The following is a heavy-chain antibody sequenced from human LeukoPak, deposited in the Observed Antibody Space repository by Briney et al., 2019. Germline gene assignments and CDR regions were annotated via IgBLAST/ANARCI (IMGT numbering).Heavy chain of an antibody. V-gene: IGHV4-4*07. CDR2: IYTSGST. J-gene: IGHJ4*02. D-gene: IGHD6-19*01. CDR1: GGSISSYY. Sequence: SETLSLTCTVSGGSISSYYWSWIRQPAGKGLEWIGRIYTSGSTNYNPSLKSRVTISVDTSKNQFSLKLSSVTAADTAVYYCARELGGDSSGWYRGRYFDYWGQGTLVTVSS. CDR3: ARELGGDSSGWYRGRYFDY.